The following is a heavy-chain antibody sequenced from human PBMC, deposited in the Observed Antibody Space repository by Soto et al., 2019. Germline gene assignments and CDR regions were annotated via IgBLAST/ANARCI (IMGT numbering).Heavy chain of an antibody. J-gene: IGHJ6*01. CDR3: ASVLYYASGRYSPYDMDV. V-gene: IGHV1-69*01. CDR2: VSPLFGAA. CDR1: GGSLKGYG. Sequence: QVQLVQSGAEVRKTGSSVKVSCKASGGSLKGYGICWVRQAPGQGLEWMGGVSPLFGAANYAQKFQARVKIIADASTSTVNMELSSLTAEYTALYYCASVLYYASGRYSPYDMDVGGQETQVTVSS. D-gene: IGHD3-10*01.